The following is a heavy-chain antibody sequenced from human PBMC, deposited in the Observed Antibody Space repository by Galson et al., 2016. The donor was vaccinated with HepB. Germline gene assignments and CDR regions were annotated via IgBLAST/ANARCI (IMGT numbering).Heavy chain of an antibody. V-gene: IGHV2-5*01. D-gene: IGHD4-17*01. Sequence: PALVKPPQTLTLTCTFSGFSLSTSGVGVGWIRQPPGQALEWLALIFWTDDQRHSPPLQSRLTITKDTSKNQVVLTMTNMDPLDPATYFCARSPDYGDYEFASWGQGTLVTVSS. CDR3: ARSPDYGDYEFAS. J-gene: IGHJ4*02. CDR1: GFSLSTSGVG. CDR2: IFWTDDQ.